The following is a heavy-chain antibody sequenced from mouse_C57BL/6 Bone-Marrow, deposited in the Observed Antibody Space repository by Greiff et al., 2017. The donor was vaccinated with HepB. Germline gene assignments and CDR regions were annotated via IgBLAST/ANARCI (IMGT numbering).Heavy chain of an antibody. CDR1: GYTFTDYY. Sequence: EVQLQQSGPELVKPGASVKISCTASGYTFTDYYMNWVKQSHGKSLEWIGDINPNNGGTSYNQKFKGKATLTVDKSSSTAYMELRSLTSEDSAVYYCARGGYGSREAWFAYWGQGTLVTVSA. D-gene: IGHD1-1*01. CDR2: INPNNGGT. J-gene: IGHJ3*01. V-gene: IGHV1-26*01. CDR3: ARGGYGSREAWFAY.